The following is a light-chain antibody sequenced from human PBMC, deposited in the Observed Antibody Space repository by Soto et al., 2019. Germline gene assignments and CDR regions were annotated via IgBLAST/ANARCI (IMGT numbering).Light chain of an antibody. J-gene: IGKJ5*01. CDR2: DAS. CDR3: QQYHNWPIT. Sequence: EILMTQSPATLSVSPGEGLTLSCRSSQSISRTLAWYQQRPGQAPRILMYDASTRATGISARFSGSGSGTEFTLTISSLQSEDFAVYYCQQYHNWPITFGQGTRLEIK. CDR1: QSISRT. V-gene: IGKV3-15*01.